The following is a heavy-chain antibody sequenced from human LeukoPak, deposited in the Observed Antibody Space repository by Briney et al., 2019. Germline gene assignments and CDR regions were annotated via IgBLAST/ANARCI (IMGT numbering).Heavy chain of an antibody. J-gene: IGHJ6*02. CDR3: AREEYDYALGALDV. V-gene: IGHV3-30*04. D-gene: IGHD4/OR15-4a*01. CDR2: ISSDGNLI. Sequence: GRSLRLSCATSGFTFSRYAMQWVRQAPGKGLEWVAVISSDGNLIFYADSVKGRFTISRDNSKNTVYLQMNSLRAEDTAVFYCAREEYDYALGALDVWGQGTTASVSS. CDR1: GFTFSRYA.